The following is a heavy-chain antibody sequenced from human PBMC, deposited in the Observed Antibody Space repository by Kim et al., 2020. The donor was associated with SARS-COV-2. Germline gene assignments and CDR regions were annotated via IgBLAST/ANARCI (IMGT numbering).Heavy chain of an antibody. Sequence: GGSLRLSCAASGFTFSNYAMSWVRQAPGKGLEWVSAISGSGRSTYHADSVKGRLTISRDNSKSTLYLQMNSLRAEDTAVYYCAKVEIAMVGGVLNPWGQGTLVTVSS. CDR2: ISGSGRST. CDR1: GFTFSNYA. CDR3: AKVEIAMVGGVLNP. V-gene: IGHV3-23*01. J-gene: IGHJ5*02. D-gene: IGHD3-10*01.